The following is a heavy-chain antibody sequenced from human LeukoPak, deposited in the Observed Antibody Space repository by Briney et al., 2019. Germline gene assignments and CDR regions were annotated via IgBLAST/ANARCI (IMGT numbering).Heavy chain of an antibody. V-gene: IGHV3-11*01. CDR2: ISSSGSTI. CDR1: GFTFSDYY. CDR3: ARGWECGGDCWGIPYYYYYGMDV. J-gene: IGHJ6*02. Sequence: GGSLRLSCAASGFTFSDYYMSWIRQAPGKGLEWVSYISSSGSTIYYADSVKGRFTISRDNAKNSLYLQMNSLRAEDTAVYYCARGWECGGDCWGIPYYYYYGMDVWGQGTTVTVSS. D-gene: IGHD2-21*02.